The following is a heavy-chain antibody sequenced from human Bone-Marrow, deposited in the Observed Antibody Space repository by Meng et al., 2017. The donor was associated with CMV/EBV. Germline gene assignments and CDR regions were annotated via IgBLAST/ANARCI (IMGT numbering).Heavy chain of an antibody. V-gene: IGHV1-58*01. CDR3: AAHHVTGDSSGYQDY. J-gene: IGHJ4*02. Sequence: SVKVSCKASGFTFTSSAVQWVRQARGQRLEWIGWIVVGGGNTNYVQKFQERVTITRDMSTSTAYMELSSLRSEDTAVYYCAAHHVTGDSSGYQDYWGQGTLVTVSS. D-gene: IGHD3-22*01. CDR2: IVVGGGNT. CDR1: GFTFTSSA.